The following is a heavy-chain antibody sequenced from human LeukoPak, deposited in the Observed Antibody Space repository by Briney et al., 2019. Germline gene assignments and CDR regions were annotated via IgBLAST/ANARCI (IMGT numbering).Heavy chain of an antibody. CDR3: ARECSSTTCYTRSFDP. D-gene: IGHD2-2*02. V-gene: IGHV4-59*11. CDR2: IYYIGNT. J-gene: IGHJ5*02. CDR1: VGSINGHY. Sequence: PSETLSLTCTVSVGSINGHYWTWIRQPPGKELEWIGYIYYIGNTYYNPSLRSRATISGDTSKNQFSLSLSSVTAADTAVYYCARECSSTTCYTRSFDPWGQGTLVTVSS.